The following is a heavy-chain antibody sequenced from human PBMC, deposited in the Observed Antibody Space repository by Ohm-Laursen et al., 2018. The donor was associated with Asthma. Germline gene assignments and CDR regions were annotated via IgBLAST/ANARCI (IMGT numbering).Heavy chain of an antibody. CDR3: ARGLDHDDFWSGY. D-gene: IGHD3-3*01. CDR2: IYYSGST. Sequence: SETLSLTCTVSGGSVSSGSYYWSWIRQPPGKGLEWIGYIYYSGSTNYNPSLKSRVTISVDTSKNQFSLKLSSVTAADTAVYYCARGLDHDDFWSGYWGQGTLVTVSS. V-gene: IGHV4-61*01. J-gene: IGHJ4*02. CDR1: GGSVSSGSYY.